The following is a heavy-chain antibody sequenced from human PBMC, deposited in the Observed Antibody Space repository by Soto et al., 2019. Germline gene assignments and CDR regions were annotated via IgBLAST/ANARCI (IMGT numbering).Heavy chain of an antibody. J-gene: IGHJ4*02. CDR2: MSASGGNI. D-gene: IGHD4-17*01. CDR1: GFTFTSYA. Sequence: GSLRLSCAASGFTFTSYAMSWVRQAPGKGLEWVSSMSASGGNIYYADSVKGRFTISRDNSKNTLYLQMNSLRAEDTAIYYCAKIWTAVTTNWGQGTLVTVSS. CDR3: AKIWTAVTTN. V-gene: IGHV3-23*01.